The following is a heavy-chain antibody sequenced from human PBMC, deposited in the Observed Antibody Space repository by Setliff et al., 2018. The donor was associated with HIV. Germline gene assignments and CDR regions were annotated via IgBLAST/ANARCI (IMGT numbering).Heavy chain of an antibody. CDR2: IYWDDDK. CDR1: GFSLSSTGVG. J-gene: IGHJ3*02. D-gene: IGHD3-22*01. Sequence: SGPTLVNPTQTLTLTCTVPGFSLSSTGVGVGWVRQPPGKALECLALIYWDDDKRYSPSLKSRLTITKDTSKNQVVLTMTNVDPVDTATYYCAHSSYYYDTSGSHAFDIWGQGTMVTVSS. V-gene: IGHV2-5*02. CDR3: AHSSYYYDTSGSHAFDI.